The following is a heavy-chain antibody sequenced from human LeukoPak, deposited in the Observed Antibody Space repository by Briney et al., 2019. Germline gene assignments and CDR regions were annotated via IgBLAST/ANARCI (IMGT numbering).Heavy chain of an antibody. CDR3: ARQPTPKRNWFDP. Sequence: PSETLSLTCAVYGGSFSGYYWSWIRQPPGKGLEWIGEINHSGSTNYNPSLKSRVTISVDTSKNQFSLKLSSVTAADTAVYYCARQPTPKRNWFDPWGQGTLVTVSS. CDR2: INHSGST. CDR1: GGSFSGYY. V-gene: IGHV4-34*01. J-gene: IGHJ5*02.